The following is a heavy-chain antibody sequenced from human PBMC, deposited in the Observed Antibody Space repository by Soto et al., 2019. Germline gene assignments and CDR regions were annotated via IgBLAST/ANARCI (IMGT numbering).Heavy chain of an antibody. CDR2: ISGSGGST. V-gene: IGHV3-23*01. CDR3: AKGTIAVAGNYYYYYGMDV. D-gene: IGHD6-19*01. CDR1: GFTFSSYA. Sequence: GGSLRLSCAASGFTFSSYAMSWVRQAPGKGLEWVSAISGSGGSTYYADSVKGRFTISRDNSKNTLYLQMNSLRAEDTAVYYCAKGTIAVAGNYYYYYGMDVWGQGTTVTVSS. J-gene: IGHJ6*02.